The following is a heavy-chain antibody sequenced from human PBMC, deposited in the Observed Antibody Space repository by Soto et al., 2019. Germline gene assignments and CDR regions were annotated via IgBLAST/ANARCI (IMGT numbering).Heavy chain of an antibody. V-gene: IGHV4-39*01. CDR2: IYYSGST. CDR1: GGSISSSSYY. J-gene: IGHJ2*01. D-gene: IGHD1-26*01. CDR3: ARGHVVGAPTHWYFDL. Sequence: QLQLQESGPGLVKPSETLSLTCTVSGGSISSSSYYWGWIRQPPGKGLEWIGSIYYSGSTYYNPSLKSRVTISVDTSKNQFSLKLSSVTAADTAVYYCARGHVVGAPTHWYFDLWGRGTLVTFSS.